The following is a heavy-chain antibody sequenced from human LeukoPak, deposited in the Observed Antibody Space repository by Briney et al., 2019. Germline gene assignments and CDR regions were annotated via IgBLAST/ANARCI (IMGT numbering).Heavy chain of an antibody. V-gene: IGHV2-5*02. J-gene: IGHJ4*02. CDR3: AHQKPTTSAFDY. Sequence: SGPTLVKPTQTLTLTCTFSGFSLSTSGVGVGWIRQPPGEALEWLTLIYWDDDKRYSPSLKTRLTITKDTSKNQVVLTMTNMDPVDTATYYCAHQKPTTSAFDYWGQGTLVTVSS. CDR2: IYWDDDK. CDR1: GFSLSTSGVG. D-gene: IGHD1-14*01.